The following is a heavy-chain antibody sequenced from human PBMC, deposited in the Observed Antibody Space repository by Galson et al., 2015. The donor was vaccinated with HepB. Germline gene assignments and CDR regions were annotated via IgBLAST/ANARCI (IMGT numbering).Heavy chain of an antibody. CDR2: ISAYNGNT. Sequence: SVKVSCKASGYTFTSYGISWVRQAPGQGLEWMGWISAYNGNTNYAQKLQGRVTMTTDTSTSTAYMELRSLRSDDTAVYYCARFVIGSGGSWGLAGNDYWGQGTLVTVSS. CDR1: GYTFTSYG. CDR3: ARFVIGSGGSWGLAGNDY. V-gene: IGHV1-18*04. D-gene: IGHD2-15*01. J-gene: IGHJ4*02.